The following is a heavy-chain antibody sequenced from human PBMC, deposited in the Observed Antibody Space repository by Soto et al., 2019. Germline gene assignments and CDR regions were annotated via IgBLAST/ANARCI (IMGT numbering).Heavy chain of an antibody. CDR2: ISYDGSNK. Sequence: PGGSLRLSCAASGFTFSSYGMHWVRQAPGKGLEWVAVISYDGSNKYYADSVKGRFTISRDNSKNTLYLQMSSLRAEDTAVYYCAKNWFDPWGQGTLVTVSS. V-gene: IGHV3-30*18. J-gene: IGHJ5*02. CDR1: GFTFSSYG. CDR3: AKNWFDP.